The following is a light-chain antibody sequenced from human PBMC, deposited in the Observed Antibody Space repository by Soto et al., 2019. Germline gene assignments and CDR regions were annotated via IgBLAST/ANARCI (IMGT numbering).Light chain of an antibody. CDR1: QSISSTY. J-gene: IGKJ2*01. Sequence: EILMTQSPSTLSLSPGERATLSCRASQSISSTYLAWYQQQPGQPPRLLIYGASSRATGIPDRFSGSGSGTDFTLTISRLEPEDFAVYYCQQYGGSPPYTFGQGTKLEIK. V-gene: IGKV3-20*01. CDR3: QQYGGSPPYT. CDR2: GAS.